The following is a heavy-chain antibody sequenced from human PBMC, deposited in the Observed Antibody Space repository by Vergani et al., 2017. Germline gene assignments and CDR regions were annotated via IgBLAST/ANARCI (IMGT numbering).Heavy chain of an antibody. CDR3: ARLSYDTTPYLQGGYDC. CDR2: IRPKTDGETT. D-gene: IGHD3-22*01. J-gene: IGHJ4*02. CDR1: GFTFSSAW. V-gene: IGHV3-15*01. Sequence: EVQPVESGGGLVKPGGSLRLSCTTSGFTFSSAWMSWVRQAPGKGLEWVARIRPKTDGETTDYAAPVKVRFTISRDNSKNMLYLQMNSLRAEDTAVYYCARLSYDTTPYLQGGYDCWGQGTLVSVSS.